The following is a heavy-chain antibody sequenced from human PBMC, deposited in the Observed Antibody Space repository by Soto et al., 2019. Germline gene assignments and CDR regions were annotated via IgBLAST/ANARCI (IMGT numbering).Heavy chain of an antibody. J-gene: IGHJ6*02. CDR1: GFTFTSSA. CDR3: ARDMRDIVVVPAATLAGLYGMDV. D-gene: IGHD2-2*01. CDR2: IVVSSGNT. V-gene: IGHV1-58*01. Sequence: GASVKVSCKASGFTFTSSAVQWVRQARGQRLEWIGWIVVSSGNTNYAQKFQERVTITRDMSTSTAYMELSSLRSEDTAVYYCARDMRDIVVVPAATLAGLYGMDVWGQGTTVTVSS.